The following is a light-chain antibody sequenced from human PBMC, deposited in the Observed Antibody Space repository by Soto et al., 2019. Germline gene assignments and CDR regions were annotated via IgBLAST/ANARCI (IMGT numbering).Light chain of an antibody. CDR3: QQYGSSQYT. V-gene: IGKV3-20*01. CDR1: QSVSSSY. Sequence: EIVLTQSPGTLSLSPGERTTLSCRASQSVSSSYLAWYQQKPAQAPRLLIYGASSRATGIPDRFSGSGSGTDFTLTISRLAPADFAVYYCQQYGSSQYTFGQGTKLEIK. J-gene: IGKJ2*01. CDR2: GAS.